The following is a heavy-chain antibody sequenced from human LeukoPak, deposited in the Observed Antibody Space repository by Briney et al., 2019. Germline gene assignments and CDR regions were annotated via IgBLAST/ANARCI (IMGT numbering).Heavy chain of an antibody. Sequence: SETLCLTCAVSGVSFSGYYWSWIRQPPGKGLEWMGVISHSGSTTYNPSSMNRVTISVDTSNNQFSLKLSSVTAADTAVYYCARGRRYCSSTSCPLRYYYYYYMDVWGKGTTVTVSS. CDR3: ARGRRYCSSTSCPLRYYYYYYMDV. V-gene: IGHV4-34*01. D-gene: IGHD2-2*01. J-gene: IGHJ6*03. CDR1: GVSFSGYY. CDR2: ISHSGST.